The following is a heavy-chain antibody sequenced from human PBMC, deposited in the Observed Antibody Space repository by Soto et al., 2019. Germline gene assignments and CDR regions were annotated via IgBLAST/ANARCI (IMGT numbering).Heavy chain of an antibody. CDR2: IKQDGSEK. CDR1: GFTFSSYW. V-gene: IGHV3-7*01. CDR3: ARGLLARYCSSTSCYEGALDC. Sequence: GGSLRLSCAASGFTFSSYWMSWVRQAPGKGLEWVANIKQDGSEKYYVDSVKGRFTISRDNAKNSLYLQMNSLRAEDTAVYYCARGLLARYCSSTSCYEGALDCWGQGTMVTVAS. D-gene: IGHD2-2*01. J-gene: IGHJ3*01.